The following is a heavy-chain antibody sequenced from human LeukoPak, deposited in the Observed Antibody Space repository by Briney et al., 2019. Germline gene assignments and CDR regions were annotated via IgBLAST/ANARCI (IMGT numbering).Heavy chain of an antibody. CDR1: GFTFSDYY. D-gene: IGHD1-26*01. Sequence: GGSLRLSCAASGFTFSDYYMSWIRQAPGKGLEWVSYISSSGRTIYYADSVKGRFTISRDNAKNSLYLQMNSLRAEDTAVYYCARDKSGSYHNFDYWGQGTLVTVSS. CDR2: ISSSGRTI. J-gene: IGHJ4*02. V-gene: IGHV3-11*01. CDR3: ARDKSGSYHNFDY.